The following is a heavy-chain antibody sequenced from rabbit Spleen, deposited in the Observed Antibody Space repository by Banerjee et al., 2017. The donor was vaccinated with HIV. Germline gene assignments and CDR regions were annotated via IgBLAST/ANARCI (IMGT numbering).Heavy chain of an antibody. V-gene: IGHV1S43*01. CDR3: AADAASGWGTYFLNL. J-gene: IGHJ3*01. Sequence: QQQLEESGGGLVKPGATLTLTCTASGLAFSTSYNMCWVRQAPGKGLEWIGCIYAASGITTYASCGNGGFPSASNTRLTTVNLQTTSLTVADTATYFCAADAASGWGTYFLNLWGQGTCVTVS. D-gene: IGHD4-1*01. CDR2: IYAASGIT. CDR1: GLAFSTSYN.